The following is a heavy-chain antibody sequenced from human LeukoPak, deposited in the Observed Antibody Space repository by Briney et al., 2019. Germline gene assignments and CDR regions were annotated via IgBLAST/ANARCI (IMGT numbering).Heavy chain of an antibody. Sequence: SESLSLTCTVSGGSISSYYWSWIRQPPGKGLEGIGYIYYSGSTNYNTSLKSRATISQDTSRKQLSLRLSAVPRARTACYCCRRDRGTAAAGPDFDYWGQGTLVTVSS. D-gene: IGHD6-13*01. V-gene: IGHV4-59*01. CDR1: GGSISSYY. J-gene: IGHJ4*02. CDR2: IYYSGST. CDR3: RRDRGTAAAGPDFDY.